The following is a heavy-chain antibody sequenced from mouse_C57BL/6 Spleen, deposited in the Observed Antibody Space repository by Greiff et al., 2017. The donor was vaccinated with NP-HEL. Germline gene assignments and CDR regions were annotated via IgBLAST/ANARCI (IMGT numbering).Heavy chain of an antibody. CDR3: ARGATTVVATRYFDV. V-gene: IGHV1-76*01. CDR2: IYPGSGNT. D-gene: IGHD1-1*01. Sequence: QVQLQQSGAELVRPGASVKLSCKASGYTFTDYYINWVKQRPGQGLEWIARIYPGSGNTYYNEKFKGKATLTAEKSSSTAYMQLSSLTSEDSAVYFCARGATTVVATRYFDVWGTGTTVTVSS. CDR1: GYTFTDYY. J-gene: IGHJ1*03.